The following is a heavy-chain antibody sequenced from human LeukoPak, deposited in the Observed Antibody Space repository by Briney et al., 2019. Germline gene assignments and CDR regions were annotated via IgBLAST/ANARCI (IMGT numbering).Heavy chain of an antibody. Sequence: PGRSLRLSCAASGFTFSSYGMHWVRQAPGKGLEWVAVIWYDGSNKYYADSAKGRFTISRDNSKNTLYLQMNSLRAEDTALYYCAKDVYSSGSDFDYWGQGTLVTVSS. CDR2: IWYDGSNK. CDR3: AKDVYSSGSDFDY. J-gene: IGHJ4*02. V-gene: IGHV3-33*06. CDR1: GFTFSSYG. D-gene: IGHD6-19*01.